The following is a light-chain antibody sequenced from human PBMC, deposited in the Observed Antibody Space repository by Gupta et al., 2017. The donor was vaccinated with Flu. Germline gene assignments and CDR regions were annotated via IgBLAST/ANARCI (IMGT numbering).Light chain of an antibody. Sequence: DVQMTQPPSSLSASVGDRVTITCRASQSITSYLNWYQQKTGKAPKLLIYAASSLKSGVPSRFSGSGSGTEFTLTISSLQPEDFATYVCQQCDRTPRTFGQGTKVEIK. CDR1: QSITSY. CDR3: QQCDRTPRT. CDR2: AAS. V-gene: IGKV1-39*01. J-gene: IGKJ1*01.